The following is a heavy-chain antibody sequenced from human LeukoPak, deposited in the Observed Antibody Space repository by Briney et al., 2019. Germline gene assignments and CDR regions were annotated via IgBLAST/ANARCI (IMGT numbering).Heavy chain of an antibody. CDR3: AARGIAAAADSRSYYYYYMDV. CDR2: IKQDGSEK. J-gene: IGHJ6*03. D-gene: IGHD6-13*01. Sequence: GGSLRLSCAASGFTFSSYGMSWVRQAPGKGLEWVANIKQDGSEKYYVDSVKGRFTISRDNAKNSLYLQMNSLRAEDTAVYYCAARGIAAAADSRSYYYYYMDVWGKGTTVTVSS. V-gene: IGHV3-7*01. CDR1: GFTFSSYG.